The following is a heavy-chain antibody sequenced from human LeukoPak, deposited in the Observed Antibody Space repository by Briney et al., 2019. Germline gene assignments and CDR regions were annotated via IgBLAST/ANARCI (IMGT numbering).Heavy chain of an antibody. Sequence: GGSLRLSCAASGFTFSSYEMNWVRQAPGKGLEWVSYISSSGSTVYYADSVKGRFTISRDNAKNSLYLQMNSLRAEDTAVYYCARSQGYYDSSGYYIRWGQGTLVTVSS. V-gene: IGHV3-48*03. J-gene: IGHJ4*02. CDR3: ARSQGYYDSSGYYIR. CDR2: ISSSGSTV. D-gene: IGHD3-22*01. CDR1: GFTFSSYE.